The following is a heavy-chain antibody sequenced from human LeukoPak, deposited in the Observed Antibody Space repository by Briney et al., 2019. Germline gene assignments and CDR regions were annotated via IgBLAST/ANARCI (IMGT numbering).Heavy chain of an antibody. CDR2: IRDDGGST. D-gene: IGHD1-26*01. V-gene: IGHV3-64*01. CDR1: GFTFSSYA. Sequence: GGSLRLSCAASGFTFSSYAMHWVRQAPGKGLEYVSAIRDDGGSTYYANSVKGRFTISRDNSKNTLYLQMGGLRPEDTAVYYCARDGGGSPDYWGQGTLVTVSS. CDR3: ARDGGGSPDY. J-gene: IGHJ4*02.